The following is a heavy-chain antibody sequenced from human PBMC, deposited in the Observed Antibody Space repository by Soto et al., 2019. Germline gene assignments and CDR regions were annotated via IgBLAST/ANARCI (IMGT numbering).Heavy chain of an antibody. V-gene: IGHV4-34*01. Sequence: QVQLQQWGAGLLKPSETLSLTCAVYGGSFSGYYWSWIRQPPGKGLEWIGEINHSGSTNYNPSLKSRVTISVDTSKNRFSLKLSSVTAADTAVYYCASLRDRGPWGQGTLVTVSS. J-gene: IGHJ5*02. D-gene: IGHD3-16*01. CDR1: GGSFSGYY. CDR3: ASLRDRGP. CDR2: INHSGST.